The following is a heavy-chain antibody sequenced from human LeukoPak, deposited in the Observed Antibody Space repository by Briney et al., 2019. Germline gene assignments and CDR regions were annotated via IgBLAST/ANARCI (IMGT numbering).Heavy chain of an antibody. CDR1: GGSISSYY. V-gene: IGHV4-59*01. CDR3: ARVVSGIAAAGIDY. CDR2: IYYSGST. D-gene: IGHD6-13*01. J-gene: IGHJ4*02. Sequence: SETLSLTCTVSGGSISSYYWSWIRQPPGKGLEWIGYIYYSGSTNYNPSLKSRVTISVDTSKNQFSLKLSSVTAADTAVYYCARVVSGIAAAGIDYWGQGTLVTVSS.